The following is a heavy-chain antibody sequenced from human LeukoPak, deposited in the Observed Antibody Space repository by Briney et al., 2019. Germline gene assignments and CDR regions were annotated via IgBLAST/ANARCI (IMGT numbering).Heavy chain of an antibody. Sequence: GGSLKISCKGSGYSFTSYWIGWVRQMTGKGLEWMGIIYPGDSDTRCSPSFQGQVTISADKSIRTAYLQWSSLKASDTAMYYCARAVVAAAGYYYYGMDVWGQGTRVTVSS. CDR3: ARAVVAAAGYYYYGMDV. V-gene: IGHV5-51*01. D-gene: IGHD2-2*01. CDR2: IYPGDSDT. CDR1: GYSFTSYW. J-gene: IGHJ6*02.